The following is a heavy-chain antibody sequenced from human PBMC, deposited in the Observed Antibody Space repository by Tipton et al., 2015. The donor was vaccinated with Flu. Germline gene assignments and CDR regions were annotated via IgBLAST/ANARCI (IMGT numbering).Heavy chain of an antibody. CDR3: AKDCSANTCYHFDY. CDR1: GFTFSNYA. Sequence: SLRLSCAASGFTFSNYAMSWVRQAPGKGLEWVSAIGGSSINTYYADAVKGRFTISRDNSKNTLYLQMNSLRADDTAIYYCAKDCSANTCYHFDYWGHGTLVTVSS. J-gene: IGHJ4*01. D-gene: IGHD2-15*01. V-gene: IGHV3-23*01. CDR2: IGGSSINT.